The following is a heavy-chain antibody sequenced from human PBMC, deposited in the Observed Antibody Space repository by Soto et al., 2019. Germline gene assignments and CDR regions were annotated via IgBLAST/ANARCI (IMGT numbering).Heavy chain of an antibody. D-gene: IGHD6-19*01. CDR3: AKSGSSGWYGWFDP. CDR1: GFSLRTSGVG. J-gene: IGHJ5*02. CDR2: IYWNDDK. V-gene: IGHV2-5*01. Sequence: QITLKESGPTLVKPTQTLTLTCIFSGFSLRTSGVGVGWIHQPPGKALEWLGFIYWNDDKRYSPSLKSRLTITKDTSNNQVVLTMTNMDPVDTATYYCAKSGSSGWYGWFDPWGQGTLVTVSS.